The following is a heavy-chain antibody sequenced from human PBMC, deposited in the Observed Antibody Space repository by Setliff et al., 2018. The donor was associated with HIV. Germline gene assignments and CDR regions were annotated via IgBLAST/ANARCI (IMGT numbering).Heavy chain of an antibody. Sequence: ASVKVSCKVSGHTLTELSMHWVRQAPGKGLEWMGGFDPEDGETIYAQKFQGRVTMTEDTSTDTAYMELSSLRSEDTAVYYCAAAIFGVVITSLDYWGQGTLVTVSS. V-gene: IGHV1-24*01. CDR2: FDPEDGET. CDR1: GHTLTELS. J-gene: IGHJ4*02. CDR3: AAAIFGVVITSLDY. D-gene: IGHD3-3*01.